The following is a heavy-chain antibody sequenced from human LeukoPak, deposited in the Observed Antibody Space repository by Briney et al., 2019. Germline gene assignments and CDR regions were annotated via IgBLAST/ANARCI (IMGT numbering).Heavy chain of an antibody. J-gene: IGHJ3*02. V-gene: IGHV1-58*02. CDR1: GFTFTSSA. CDR3: VFMRWGPSSGAFDI. CDR2: IVVASGNT. Sequence: SVKVSCKASGFTFTSSAMQRVRQARGQRFEWIAWIVVASGNTNYAQKFQERVTITRDMSTSTAYMELSSLRSEDTAVYYCVFMRWGPSSGAFDIWGQGTMVTVSS. D-gene: IGHD3-16*01.